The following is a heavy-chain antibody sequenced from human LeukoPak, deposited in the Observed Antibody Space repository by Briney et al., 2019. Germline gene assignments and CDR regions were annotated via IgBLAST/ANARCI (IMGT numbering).Heavy chain of an antibody. V-gene: IGHV3-23*01. Sequence: GGTLRLSCASSGFTFSSYGMSWVRQAPGKALEWVSAISGSGGSTYYADYVKGRFTISRDNSKNTLYLQMNSLRAEDTAVYYCAKAHAQRWLQVPYYYYYMDVWGKGTTVTISS. J-gene: IGHJ6*03. CDR1: GFTFSSYG. D-gene: IGHD5-24*01. CDR3: AKAHAQRWLQVPYYYYYMDV. CDR2: ISGSGGST.